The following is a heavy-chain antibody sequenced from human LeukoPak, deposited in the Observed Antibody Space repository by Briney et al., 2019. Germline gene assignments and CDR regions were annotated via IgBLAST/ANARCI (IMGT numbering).Heavy chain of an antibody. V-gene: IGHV4-59*12. D-gene: IGHD6-19*01. Sequence: SETLSLTCTVSGGSISSYYWSWIRQPPGKGLEWIGYIYYSGSTNYNPSLKSRVTISVDTSKNQFSLQLNSVTPEDTAVYYCARVADPGPFDYWGQGTLVTVSS. J-gene: IGHJ4*02. CDR2: IYYSGST. CDR1: GGSISSYY. CDR3: ARVADPGPFDY.